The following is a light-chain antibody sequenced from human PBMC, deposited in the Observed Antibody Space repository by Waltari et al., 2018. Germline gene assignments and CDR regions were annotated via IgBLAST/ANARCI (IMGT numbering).Light chain of an antibody. V-gene: IGKV3-11*01. CDR3: QQRSNWPLT. CDR2: DAS. J-gene: IGKJ4*01. CDR1: QSVSTY. Sequence: EIVLTQSPATLSLSPGERVTLSCRASQSVSTYFAWYQQKPGLAPRLLIYDASNRATGIPARFSGSGSGTDFTLTISSLEPEDFAVYYGQQRSNWPLTFGGGTKVELK.